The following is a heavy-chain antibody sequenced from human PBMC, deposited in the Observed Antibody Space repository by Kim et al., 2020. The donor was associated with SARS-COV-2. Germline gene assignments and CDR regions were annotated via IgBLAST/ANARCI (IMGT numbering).Heavy chain of an antibody. J-gene: IGHJ4*02. D-gene: IGHD6-19*01. CDR3: ARRERNSSGADY. Sequence: NYSPSFQGHVTISAGKSISTAYLQWSSLKASDTAMYYCARRERNSSGADYWGQGTLVTVSS. V-gene: IGHV5-10-1*01.